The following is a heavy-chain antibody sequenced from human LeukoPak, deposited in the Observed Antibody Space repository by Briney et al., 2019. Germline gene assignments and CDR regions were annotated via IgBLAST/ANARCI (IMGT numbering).Heavy chain of an antibody. Sequence: ASVTVSCKASGYTFTSYGISWVRQAPGQGLEWMGWISAYNGNTNYAQKLQGRVTMTTDTYTSTAYMELSSLRSEDTAVYYCAGVYYDFWSGYPDYWGQGTLVTVSS. CDR3: AGVYYDFWSGYPDY. D-gene: IGHD3-3*01. CDR2: ISAYNGNT. CDR1: GYTFTSYG. V-gene: IGHV1-18*01. J-gene: IGHJ4*02.